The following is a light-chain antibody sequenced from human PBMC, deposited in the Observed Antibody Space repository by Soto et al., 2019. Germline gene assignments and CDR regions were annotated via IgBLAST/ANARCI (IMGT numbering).Light chain of an antibody. CDR3: SSYTSSSTV. Sequence: QSVLTQPASVSGSPGQSITISCTGTSSDVGSYNLVSWYQQHPGKAPKLMIYEGSKRPSGVSNRFSGSKSGNTASLTISGLQGEDEADYYCSSYTSSSTVFGTGTKVTVL. J-gene: IGLJ1*01. V-gene: IGLV2-14*02. CDR2: EGS. CDR1: SSDVGSYNL.